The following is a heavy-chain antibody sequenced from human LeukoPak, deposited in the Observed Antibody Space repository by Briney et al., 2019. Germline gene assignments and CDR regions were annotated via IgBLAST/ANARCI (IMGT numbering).Heavy chain of an antibody. CDR1: GVSISSYY. V-gene: IGHV4-59*01. Sequence: PSETLSLTCTVSGVSISSYYWSWIRQPPGKGLEWIGYIYYSGSTNYNPSLKSRVTISVDTSKNQFSLKLSSVTAADTAVYYCARAVYSSSLDYWGQGTLVTVSS. CDR3: ARAVYSSSLDY. D-gene: IGHD6-13*01. J-gene: IGHJ4*02. CDR2: IYYSGST.